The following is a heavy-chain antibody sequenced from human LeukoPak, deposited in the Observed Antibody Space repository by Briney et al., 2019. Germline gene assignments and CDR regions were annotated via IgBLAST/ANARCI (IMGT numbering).Heavy chain of an antibody. D-gene: IGHD2-8*01. CDR3: ARGLPGYCTNGVCSSDY. V-gene: IGHV3-9*01. CDR1: GFTFDDYA. CDR2: ISWNSGSI. J-gene: IGHJ4*02. Sequence: GGSLRLSCAASGFTFDDYAMHWVRQAPGKGLEWVSGISWNSGSIGYADSVKGRFTISRDNAKNSLYLQMNSLRAEDTAVYYCARGLPGYCTNGVCSSDYWGQGTLVTVSS.